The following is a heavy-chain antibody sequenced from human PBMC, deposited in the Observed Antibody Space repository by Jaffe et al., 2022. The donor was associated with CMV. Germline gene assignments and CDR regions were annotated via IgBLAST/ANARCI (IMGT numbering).Heavy chain of an antibody. D-gene: IGHD4-4*01. Sequence: QVQLVQSGAEVKKPGASVKVSCKASGYTFTSYAMHWVRQAPGQRLEWMGWINAGNGNTKYSQKFQGRVTITRDTSASTAYMELSSLRSEDTAVYYCARINDYSNYGYYYYYMDVWGKGTTVTVSS. CDR2: INAGNGNT. CDR1: GYTFTSYA. V-gene: IGHV1-3*01. J-gene: IGHJ6*03. CDR3: ARINDYSNYGYYYYYMDV.